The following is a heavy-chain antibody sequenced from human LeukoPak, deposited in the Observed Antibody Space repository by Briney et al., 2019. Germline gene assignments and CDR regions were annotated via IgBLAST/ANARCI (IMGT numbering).Heavy chain of an antibody. CDR3: AKMGATTYPRGGFDY. Sequence: GGSLRLSCAASGFTFSNAWMSWVRQAPGKGLEWVGRIKSKTDGGTTDYAAPVKGRFTISRDDSKNTLYLQMNSLRAEDTAVYYCAKMGATTYPRGGFDYWGQGTLVTVSS. V-gene: IGHV3-15*01. CDR1: GFTFSNAW. J-gene: IGHJ4*02. CDR2: IKSKTDGGTT. D-gene: IGHD1-26*01.